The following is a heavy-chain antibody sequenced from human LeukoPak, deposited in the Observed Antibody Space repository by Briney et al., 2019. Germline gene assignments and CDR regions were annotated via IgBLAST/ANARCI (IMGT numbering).Heavy chain of an antibody. CDR1: GYTFTSYG. J-gene: IGHJ6*03. V-gene: IGHV1-2*02. CDR3: AGGHTPLYYMDV. Sequence: GASVKVSCKASGYTFTSYGISWVRQAPGQGLEWMGWINPNSGGTNYAQKFQGRVTMTRDTSISTAYMELSRLRSDDTAVYYCAGGHTPLYYMDVWGKGTTVTISS. CDR2: INPNSGGT. D-gene: IGHD2-15*01.